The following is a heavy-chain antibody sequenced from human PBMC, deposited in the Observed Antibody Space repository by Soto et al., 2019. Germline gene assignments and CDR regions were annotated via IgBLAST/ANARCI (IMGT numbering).Heavy chain of an antibody. J-gene: IGHJ4*02. CDR3: AKDRPRYYDFWSGYPLFDY. CDR2: ISGSGGST. CDR1: GFTFSSYA. V-gene: IGHV3-23*01. Sequence: GGSLRLSCAASGFTFSSYAMSWVRQAPGKGLEWVSAISGSGGSTYYADSVKGRFTISRDNSKNTLYLQMNSLRAEDTAVYYCAKDRPRYYDFWSGYPLFDYWGQGTLLTVSS. D-gene: IGHD3-3*01.